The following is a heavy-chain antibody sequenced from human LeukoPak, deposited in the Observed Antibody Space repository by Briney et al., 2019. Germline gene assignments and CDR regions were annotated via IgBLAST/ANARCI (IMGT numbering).Heavy chain of an antibody. CDR2: INHSGST. CDR1: GGSFSGYY. D-gene: IGHD3-10*01. J-gene: IGHJ4*02. V-gene: IGHV4-34*01. Sequence: SETLSLTCAVYGGSFSGYYWSWIRQPPGKGLEWIGEINHSGSTNYNPSLKSRVTISVDTSKNQFSLKLSSVTAVDTAVYYCARAIGSGSRHSTFDYWGQGTLVTVSS. CDR3: ARAIGSGSRHSTFDY.